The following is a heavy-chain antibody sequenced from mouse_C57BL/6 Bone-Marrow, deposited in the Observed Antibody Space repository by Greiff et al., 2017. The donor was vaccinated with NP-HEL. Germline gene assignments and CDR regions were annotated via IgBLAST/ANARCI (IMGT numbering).Heavy chain of an antibody. CDR1: GYSITSGYY. J-gene: IGHJ2*01. V-gene: IGHV3-6*01. Sequence: EVHLVESGPGLVKPSQSLSLTCSVTGYSITSGYYWNWIRQFPGNKLEWMGYISYDGSNNYNPSLKNRISITRDTSKNQFFLKLNSVPTEDTATYYCARGPGTMGDYWGQGTTLTVSS. CDR3: ARGPGTMGDY. D-gene: IGHD4-1*01. CDR2: ISYDGSN.